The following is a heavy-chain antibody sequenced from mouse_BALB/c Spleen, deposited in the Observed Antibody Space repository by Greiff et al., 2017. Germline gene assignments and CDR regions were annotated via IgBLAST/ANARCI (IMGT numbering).Heavy chain of an antibody. V-gene: IGHV14-3*02. CDR1: GFNIKDTY. J-gene: IGHJ4*01. CDR3: ARGTGYAMDY. D-gene: IGHD3-3*01. Sequence: VQLQQSGAELVKPGASVKLSCTASGFNIKDTYMHWVKQRPEQGLEWIGRIDPANGNTKYDPKFQGKATITADTYSNTAYLQLSSLTSEDTAVYYCARGTGYAMDYWGQGTSVTVSS. CDR2: IDPANGNT.